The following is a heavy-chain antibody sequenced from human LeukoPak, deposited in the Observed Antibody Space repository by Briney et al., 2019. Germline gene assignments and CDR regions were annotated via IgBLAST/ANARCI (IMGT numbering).Heavy chain of an antibody. J-gene: IGHJ4*02. Sequence: SETLSLTRAGYGVSFSGYYWGWIRQPPGKGPEWIGGIIHSGSTNYTPSLKCRVPISVDTSKNQFCLKLSSVTAADTAVDYCARESATAIYDCWGQGTLVTVSS. CDR2: IIHSGST. V-gene: IGHV4-34*12. CDR1: GVSFSGYY. CDR3: ARESATAIYDC. D-gene: IGHD2-2*02.